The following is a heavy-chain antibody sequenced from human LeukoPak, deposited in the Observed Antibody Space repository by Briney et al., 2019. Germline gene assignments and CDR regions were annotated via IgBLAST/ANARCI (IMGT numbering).Heavy chain of an antibody. V-gene: IGHV1-2*02. CDR1: GYTFTCYY. Sequence: ASVKVSCKASGYTFTCYYMHWVRQAPGQGLEWMGWINPNSGGTNYAQKFQGRVTMTRDTSISAAYMELSRLRSDDTAVYYCARGDSSGYSHFDYWGQGTLVTVSS. D-gene: IGHD3-22*01. J-gene: IGHJ4*02. CDR3: ARGDSSGYSHFDY. CDR2: INPNSGGT.